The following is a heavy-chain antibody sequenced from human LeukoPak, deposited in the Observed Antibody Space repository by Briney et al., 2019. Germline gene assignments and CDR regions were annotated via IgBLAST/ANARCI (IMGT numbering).Heavy chain of an antibody. J-gene: IGHJ3*02. CDR3: ARGVVDTASPSGGDAFDI. V-gene: IGHV1-8*03. Sequence: ASVNVSCKASGYTFTSYDINWVRQATGQGLEWMGWMNPNSGNTGYAQKFQGRVTITRNTSISTAYMELSSLRSEDTAVYYCARGVVDTASPSGGDAFDIWGQGTMVTVSS. D-gene: IGHD5-18*01. CDR2: MNPNSGNT. CDR1: GYTFTSYD.